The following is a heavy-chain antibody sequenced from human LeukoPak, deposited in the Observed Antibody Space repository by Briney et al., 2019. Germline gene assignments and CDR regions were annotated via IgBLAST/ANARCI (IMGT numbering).Heavy chain of an antibody. CDR3: ARVSEYYYGSGWYYMDV. D-gene: IGHD3-10*01. J-gene: IGHJ6*03. V-gene: IGHV3-21*01. CDR2: ISSSTSYI. Sequence: GGSLRLSCAASGFIFSTYSMNWVRQAPGKGLEWVSSISSSTSYIYYADSVKGRFTISRDNAKNSLYLQMNSLRAEDTAVYYCARVSEYYYGSGWYYMDVWGKGTTVTVSS. CDR1: GFIFSTYS.